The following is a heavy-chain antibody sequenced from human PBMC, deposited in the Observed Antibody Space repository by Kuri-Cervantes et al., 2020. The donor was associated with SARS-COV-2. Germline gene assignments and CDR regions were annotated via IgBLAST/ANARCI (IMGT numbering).Heavy chain of an antibody. Sequence: GGSLRLSCAASGFTFSSYAMHWVRQAPGKGLEWVAVISYDGSSKYYADSVKGRFTISRDNSKNTLYLQMNSLRAEDTAVYYCAREMRMGVAVREVGMDDWGQGTTVTVSS. D-gene: IGHD2-15*01. CDR1: GFTFSSYA. V-gene: IGHV3-30-3*01. CDR2: ISYDGSSK. J-gene: IGHJ6*02. CDR3: AREMRMGVAVREVGMDD.